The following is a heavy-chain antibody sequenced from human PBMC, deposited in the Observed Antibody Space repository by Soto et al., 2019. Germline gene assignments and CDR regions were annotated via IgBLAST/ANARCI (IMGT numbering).Heavy chain of an antibody. CDR2: INPSGGIT. CDR1: GYSFSSYY. D-gene: IGHD6-6*01. Sequence: ASVKVSCKASGYSFSSYYMHCVRQAPGQGLEWMGIINPSGGITSYAQKFQGRVTMTRDTSTRTVYMELNRLRSEDTAVYYCARGGPRQLVIYVTDVWGKGTTVTVSS. CDR3: ARGGPRQLVIYVTDV. J-gene: IGHJ6*04. V-gene: IGHV1-46*01.